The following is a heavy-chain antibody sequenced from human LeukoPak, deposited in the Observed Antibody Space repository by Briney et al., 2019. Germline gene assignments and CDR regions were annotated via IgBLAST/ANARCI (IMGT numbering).Heavy chain of an antibody. V-gene: IGHV4-4*02. CDR1: GGSISGTNW. Sequence: SGTLSLTCGVSGGSISGTNWWSWVRQPPGQGLEWIGEISLAGQTNYNPSLNGRVTMSLDKSSNQLSLHLTSVTAADTATYFCSRESGPFCPFGYWSQGTLVIVSS. CDR3: SRESGPFCPFGY. CDR2: ISLAGQT. D-gene: IGHD1-26*01. J-gene: IGHJ4*02.